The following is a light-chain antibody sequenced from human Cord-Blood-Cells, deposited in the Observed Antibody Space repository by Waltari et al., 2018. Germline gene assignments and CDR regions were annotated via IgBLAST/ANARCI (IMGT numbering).Light chain of an antibody. CDR2: AAS. CDR1: QGISNY. CDR3: QKYHSAPWT. J-gene: IGKJ1*01. V-gene: IGKV1-27*01. Sequence: DIQMTQSPSSLSASVGDRVTITCRASQGISNYLAWYQQQPGKVPKLLSYAASTLQSGVPSRFSGSGSGTEFTLTISSLQPEDVATYYCQKYHSAPWTFGQGTKVEIK.